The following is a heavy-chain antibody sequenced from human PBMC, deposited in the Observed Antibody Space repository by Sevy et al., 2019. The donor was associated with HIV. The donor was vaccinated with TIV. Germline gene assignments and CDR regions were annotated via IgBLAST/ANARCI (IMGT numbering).Heavy chain of an antibody. V-gene: IGHV4-39*02. CDR3: VRDHHLRGRHWFDS. Sequence: SETLSLTCTASGGSLVSPTFYWGWVRQPPGERLEWIAAMRYGGNTYYNPSLKDRLAMSIDTSKNQFSLNLTSVTAADAAVYHCVRDHHLRGRHWFDSWGQGALVTVSS. D-gene: IGHD3-16*01. J-gene: IGHJ5*01. CDR2: MRYGGNT. CDR1: GGSLVSPTFY.